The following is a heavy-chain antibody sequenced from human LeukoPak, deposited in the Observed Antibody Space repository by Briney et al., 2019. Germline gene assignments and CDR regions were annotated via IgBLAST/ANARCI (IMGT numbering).Heavy chain of an antibody. CDR1: GYNFSVNY. V-gene: IGHV1-2*06. CDR2: INPIGGDT. D-gene: IGHD1-1*01. CDR3: AREVTTGTFNN. Sequence: GASVKVSCRASGYNFSVNYMHWVRQAPGQGLEWMGRINPIGGDTNYVQSFQGRVTMTRDTSISTAHMELSRLRSDDTAVYYCAREVTTGTFNNWGQGTLVTVSS. J-gene: IGHJ4*02.